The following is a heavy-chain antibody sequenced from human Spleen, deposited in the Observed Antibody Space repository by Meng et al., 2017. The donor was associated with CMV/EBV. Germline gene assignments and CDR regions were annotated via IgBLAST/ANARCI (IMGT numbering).Heavy chain of an antibody. Sequence: GGSLRLSCAASGFTFSDYYMSWIRQAPGKGLEWVSYISSSGSTIYYADSVKGRFTISRDNAKNSLYLQMNSLRAEDTAVYYCARGLSIAARPNYYYGMDVWGQGTTVTVSS. V-gene: IGHV3-11*01. J-gene: IGHJ6*02. CDR3: ARGLSIAARPNYYYGMDV. CDR1: GFTFSDYY. D-gene: IGHD6-6*01. CDR2: ISSSGSTI.